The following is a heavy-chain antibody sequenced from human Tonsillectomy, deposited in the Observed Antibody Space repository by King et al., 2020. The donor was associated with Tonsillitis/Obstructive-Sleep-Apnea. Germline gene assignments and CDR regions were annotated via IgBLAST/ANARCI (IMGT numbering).Heavy chain of an antibody. J-gene: IGHJ4*02. CDR3: ARSWLQYSSSSYFFDC. V-gene: IGHV4-59*08. CDR1: GGSISSSY. CDR2: IYYSGST. Sequence: QLQESGPGLVKPSETLSLTCTVSGGSISSSYWSWIRQPPGKGLEWIGYIYYSGSTSYNPSLNSRVTMSVDTSKNQFSLKLSPVTAADTAVYYCARSWLQYSSSSYFFDCWGQGTLVTVSS. D-gene: IGHD6-6*01.